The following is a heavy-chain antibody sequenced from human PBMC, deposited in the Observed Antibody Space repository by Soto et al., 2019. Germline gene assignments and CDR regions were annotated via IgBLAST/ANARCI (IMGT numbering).Heavy chain of an antibody. V-gene: IGHV2-5*01. J-gene: IGHJ4*02. Sequence: SGPTLVNPTHTLTVTCTFSGFSLGTSGAGVGWIRQSPGKAPEWLALISWKDEKRYNPGLKSRLTITKDTSKNQVVLTMTDLDPVDTATYFCAHRYGGNYYRWYFDSWGQGTLVTVSS. CDR1: GFSLGTSGAG. D-gene: IGHD1-26*01. CDR3: AHRYGGNYYRWYFDS. CDR2: ISWKDEK.